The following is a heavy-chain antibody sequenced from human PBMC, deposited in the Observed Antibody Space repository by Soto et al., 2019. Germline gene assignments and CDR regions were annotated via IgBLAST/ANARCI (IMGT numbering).Heavy chain of an antibody. CDR1: GFTFSSYA. D-gene: IGHD3-22*01. CDR3: SKVERITMIVVDYYFDY. Sequence: GGSLRLSCAASGFTFSSYAMSWVRQAPGKGLEWVSAISGSGGSTYYADSVKGRFTISRDNSKNTLYLQMNSLRAEDTAVYYCSKVERITMIVVDYYFDYWGQGTLVTVSS. V-gene: IGHV3-23*01. J-gene: IGHJ4*02. CDR2: ISGSGGST.